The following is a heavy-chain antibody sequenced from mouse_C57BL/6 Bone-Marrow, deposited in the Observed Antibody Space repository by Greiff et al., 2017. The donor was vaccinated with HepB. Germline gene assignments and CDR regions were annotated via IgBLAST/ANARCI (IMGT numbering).Heavy chain of an antibody. J-gene: IGHJ2*01. CDR2: INPNNGGT. Sequence: EVQLQQSGPELVKPGASVKISCKASGYTFTDYYMNWVKQSHGKSLEWIGDINPNNGGTSYNQKFKGKATLTVDKSSSTAYMELRSLTSEDSAVYYCAREGDSYYFDYRGQGNTLTVSS. V-gene: IGHV1-26*01. CDR1: GYTFTDYY. CDR3: AREGDSYYFDY. D-gene: IGHD3-3*01.